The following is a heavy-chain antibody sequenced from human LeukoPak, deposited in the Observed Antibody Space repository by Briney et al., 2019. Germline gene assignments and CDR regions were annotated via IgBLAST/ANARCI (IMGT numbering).Heavy chain of an antibody. Sequence: GGSLRLSCAASGFTLSSYGMHWVRQAPGKGLEWVAVIWYDGSNKYYADSVKGRFTISRDNSKNTLYLQMNSLRAADTDVYFCARNQDYGVYNSVGAFDIWGQGTMVTVSS. CDR1: GFTLSSYG. CDR3: ARNQDYGVYNSVGAFDI. J-gene: IGHJ3*02. D-gene: IGHD4-17*01. V-gene: IGHV3-33*08. CDR2: IWYDGSNK.